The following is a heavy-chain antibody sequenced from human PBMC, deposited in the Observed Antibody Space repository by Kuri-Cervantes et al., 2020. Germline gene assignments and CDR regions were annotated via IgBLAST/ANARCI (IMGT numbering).Heavy chain of an antibody. CDR1: GGTFSSYA. CDR2: IIPIFGTA. V-gene: IGHV1-69*05. CDR3: ARGRLSRTQLYYNYYYVDV. D-gene: IGHD1-1*01. J-gene: IGHJ6*02. Sequence: SVKVSCKASGGTFSSYAISWVRQAPGQGLEWMGGIIPIFGTANYAQKFQGRVTITTDESTSTAYMELSSLRSEDTAVYYCARGRLSRTQLYYNYYYVDVWGQGTPVTSP.